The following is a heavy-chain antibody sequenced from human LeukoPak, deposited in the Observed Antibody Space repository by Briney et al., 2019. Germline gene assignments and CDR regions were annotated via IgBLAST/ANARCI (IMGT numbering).Heavy chain of an antibody. J-gene: IGHJ6*02. CDR2: IYYSGST. Sequence: SETLSLTCTVSGGSISSSSYYWGWIRQPPGKGLEWIGSIYYSGSTYYNPSLKSRVTISVDTSKNQFSLKLSSVTAADTAVYYCARSGLWFGELPHPYYYYGMDVWGQGTTVTVSS. CDR1: GGSISSSSYY. D-gene: IGHD3-10*01. CDR3: ARSGLWFGELPHPYYYYGMDV. V-gene: IGHV4-39*01.